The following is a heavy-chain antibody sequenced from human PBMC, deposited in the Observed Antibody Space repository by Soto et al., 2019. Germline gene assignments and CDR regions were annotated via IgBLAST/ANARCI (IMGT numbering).Heavy chain of an antibody. J-gene: IGHJ6*02. Sequence: WWSLRLSCSASVFTFSSYSMNWFRQAPGKGLEWVSYISSSSSTIYYADSVKGRFTISRDNAKNSLYLQMNSLRDEDTAVYYCARMVRGILYYYYGMDVWGQGTTVTVSS. V-gene: IGHV3-48*02. CDR2: ISSSSSTI. CDR1: VFTFSSYS. CDR3: ARMVRGILYYYYGMDV. D-gene: IGHD3-10*01.